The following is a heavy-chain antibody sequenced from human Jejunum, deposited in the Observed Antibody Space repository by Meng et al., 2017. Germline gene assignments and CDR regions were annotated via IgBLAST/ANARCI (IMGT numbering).Heavy chain of an antibody. V-gene: IGHV3-33*01. J-gene: IGHJ4*02. D-gene: IGHD6-19*01. CDR3: ARYRSGSSDY. Sequence: VHRVGCGGGLVHPGGSLRLSCAASGFTFRSYGMHWVRQAPGKGLEWVAVIWFDGSKTYYADSVKGRFTVSRDNSKNTLYLQMNSLRADDTAVYYCARYRSGSSDYWGPGTLVTVSS. CDR1: GFTFRSYG. CDR2: IWFDGSKT.